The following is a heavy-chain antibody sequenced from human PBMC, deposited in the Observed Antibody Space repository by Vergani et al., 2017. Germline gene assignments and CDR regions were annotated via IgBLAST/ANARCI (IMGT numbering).Heavy chain of an antibody. CDR1: GGSISSYH. CDR3: ARAGVGGYYPY. Sequence: QVQLQESGPGLVKPSETLSLTCTVSGGSISSYHWSWIRQPPGKGLEWIGYIYYSGSTNYNPSLKSRVTISVDTSKNQFSLKLSSVTAADTAVYYCARAGVGGYYPYWGQGTLVTVSS. CDR2: IYYSGST. D-gene: IGHD3-3*01. V-gene: IGHV4-59*01. J-gene: IGHJ4*02.